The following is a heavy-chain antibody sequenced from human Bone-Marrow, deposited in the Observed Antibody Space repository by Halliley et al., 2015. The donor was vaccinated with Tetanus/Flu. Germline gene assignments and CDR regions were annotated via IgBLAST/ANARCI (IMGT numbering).Heavy chain of an antibody. CDR2: VYQRGGA. Sequence: GKGLVWIGGVYQRGGAHYTPPPKSRVTISVDKSKNQFPLNLNSVPAADAAVYYCVANGYYSLEYWGQGTLVTVFS. V-gene: IGHV4-4*02. J-gene: IGHJ4*02. CDR3: VANGYYSLEY. D-gene: IGHD3-3*01.